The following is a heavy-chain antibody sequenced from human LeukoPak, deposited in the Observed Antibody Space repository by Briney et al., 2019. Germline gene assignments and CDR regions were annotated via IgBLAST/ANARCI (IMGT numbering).Heavy chain of an antibody. J-gene: IGHJ4*02. CDR2: INPNSGGT. Sequence: GASVKVSCKASGYTFSGYYMHWVRQAPGQGLEWMGWINPNSGGTNYPQKFQGRVTMTRDTSISTVYMELSRLTSDDTAVYYCAREVMDNLRFDYWGQGTLVTVSS. CDR1: GYTFSGYY. V-gene: IGHV1-2*02. D-gene: IGHD1-14*01. CDR3: AREVMDNLRFDY.